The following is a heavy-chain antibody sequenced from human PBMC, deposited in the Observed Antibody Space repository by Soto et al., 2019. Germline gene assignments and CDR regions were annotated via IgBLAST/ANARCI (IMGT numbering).Heavy chain of an antibody. CDR1: GGSISSGGYS. CDR2: INHSGST. V-gene: IGHV4-30-2*01. J-gene: IGHJ4*02. D-gene: IGHD2-15*01. CDR3: ARIYCSDGICYPPAY. Sequence: SETLSLTCAVSGGSISSGGYSWSWIRQPPGKGLEWIGEINHSGSTNYNPSLKSRVTISVDTSKNQFSLKLSSVTAADTAVYYCARIYCSDGICYPPAYWGQGTLVTVSS.